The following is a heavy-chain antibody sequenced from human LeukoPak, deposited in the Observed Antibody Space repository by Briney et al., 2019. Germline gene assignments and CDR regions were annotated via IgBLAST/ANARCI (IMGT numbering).Heavy chain of an antibody. CDR1: GFTFSSYG. CDR3: AKARRELVPFDY. CDR2: ISGSGGST. D-gene: IGHD1-7*01. J-gene: IGHJ4*02. Sequence: PGGSLRLSCAASGFTFSSYGMSWVRQAPGKGLEWVSAISGSGGSTYYADSVKGRFTISRDNSKNTLYLQMNSLRSEDTAVYYCAKARRELVPFDYWGQGTLVTVSS. V-gene: IGHV3-23*01.